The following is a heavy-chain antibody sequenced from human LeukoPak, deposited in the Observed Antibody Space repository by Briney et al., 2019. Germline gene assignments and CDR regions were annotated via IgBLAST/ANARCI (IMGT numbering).Heavy chain of an antibody. J-gene: IGHJ3*02. Sequence: PGGSLRLSCVVSGFTFSHYTMHWVRQAPGKGLEWVALILYDGSSKYYADSVRGRFTISRDDSKNTLFLQMNSLRTEDTALYYCAKPLFSQKQSGYYLADAFDIWGQGTMVTVSS. CDR2: ILYDGSSK. CDR3: AKPLFSQKQSGYYLADAFDI. D-gene: IGHD3-22*01. CDR1: GFTFSHYT. V-gene: IGHV3-30-3*01.